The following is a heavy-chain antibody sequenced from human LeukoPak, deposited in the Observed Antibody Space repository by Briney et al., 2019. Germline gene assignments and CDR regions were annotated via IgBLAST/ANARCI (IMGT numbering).Heavy chain of an antibody. J-gene: IGHJ4*02. CDR3: ARVWFGETTQYYFDY. Sequence: SETLSLTCAVYGGSFSGYYWSWIRQPPGKGLEWVGEINHSGCTNYNPSLKSRVTISVDTSKNQFSLKLSSVTAADMAVYYCARVWFGETTQYYFDYWGQGTLVTVSS. CDR2: INHSGCT. CDR1: GGSFSGYY. D-gene: IGHD3-10*01. V-gene: IGHV4-34*01.